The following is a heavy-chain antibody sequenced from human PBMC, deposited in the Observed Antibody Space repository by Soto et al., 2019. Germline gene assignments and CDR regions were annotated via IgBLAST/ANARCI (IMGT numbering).Heavy chain of an antibody. CDR1: GGSISSGGYY. CDR2: IYYSGST. V-gene: IGHV4-31*03. J-gene: IGHJ4*02. D-gene: IGHD3-22*01. Sequence: QVQLQESGPGLVKPSQTLSLTCTVSGGSISSGGYYWSWIRQHPGKGLEWIGYIYYSGSTYYNPSLKSRVTISVDTSKNQFSLKLSSVTAADTAVYYCARDDLDDSSGYHRSFDYCGQGTLVTVSS. CDR3: ARDDLDDSSGYHRSFDY.